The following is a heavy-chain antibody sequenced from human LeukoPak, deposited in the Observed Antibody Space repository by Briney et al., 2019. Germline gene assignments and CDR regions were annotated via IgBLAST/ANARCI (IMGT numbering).Heavy chain of an antibody. CDR3: ARPYYYDSRIDP. CDR2: IYYSGST. Sequence: PSETLSLTCTVSGDSISSYYWSWIRQPPGKGLEWIGYIYYSGSTNYNPSLKSRVTISVDTSKNQFSLKLSSVTAADTAVYYCARPYYYDSRIDPWGQGTLVTVSS. J-gene: IGHJ5*02. V-gene: IGHV4-59*08. D-gene: IGHD3-22*01. CDR1: GDSISSYY.